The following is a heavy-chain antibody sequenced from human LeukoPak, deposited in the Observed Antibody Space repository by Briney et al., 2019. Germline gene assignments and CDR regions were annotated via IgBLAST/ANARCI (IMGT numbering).Heavy chain of an antibody. CDR3: ARVSRGKWELLGAHDY. D-gene: IGHD1-26*01. Sequence: PGGSLRLSCAASGFTFSSYEMNWVRQAPGKGLEWVSYISSSGSTIYYADSVKGRFTISRHNAKSSLFLQMNSLRADDTAVYYCARVSRGKWELLGAHDYWGQGTLVTVSS. CDR1: GFTFSSYE. J-gene: IGHJ4*02. CDR2: ISSSGSTI. V-gene: IGHV3-48*03.